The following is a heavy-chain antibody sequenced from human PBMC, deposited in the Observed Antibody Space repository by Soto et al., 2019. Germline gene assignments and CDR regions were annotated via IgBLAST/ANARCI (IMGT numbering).Heavy chain of an antibody. Sequence: SETLSLTCTVSGGSISSYYWSWIRQPPGKGLEWIGYIYYSGSTNYNPSLKSRVTISVDTSKNQFSLKLSSVTAADTAVYYCARDGSTVTPYYYGMDVWGQGTTVTVSS. CDR1: GGSISSYY. CDR2: IYYSGST. V-gene: IGHV4-59*01. J-gene: IGHJ6*02. CDR3: ARDGSTVTPYYYGMDV. D-gene: IGHD4-17*01.